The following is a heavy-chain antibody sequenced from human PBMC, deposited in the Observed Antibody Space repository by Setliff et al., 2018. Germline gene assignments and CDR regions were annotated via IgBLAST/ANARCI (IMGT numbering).Heavy chain of an antibody. CDR2: ISPYTGKT. CDR1: GYTFSDYG. D-gene: IGHD2-2*01. CDR3: SRLVRFCTRTSCQRLSGDEY. V-gene: IGHV1-18*01. J-gene: IGHJ4*02. Sequence: ASVKVSCKASGYTFSDYGITWVRQAPGQGPEWVGWISPYTGKTYLAPKFQDRVTLTADTSTTTAYLQLTNLRSDDTAIYFCSRLVRFCTRTSCQRLSGDEYWGQGALVTVSS.